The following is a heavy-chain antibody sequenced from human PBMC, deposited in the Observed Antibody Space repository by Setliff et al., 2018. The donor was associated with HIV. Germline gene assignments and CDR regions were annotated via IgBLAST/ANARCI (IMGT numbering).Heavy chain of an antibody. CDR3: ARGLVGSRTSITFDY. J-gene: IGHJ4*02. D-gene: IGHD2-2*01. CDR2: ISQSGAT. V-gene: IGHV4-4*02. CDR1: GDSISGRNW. Sequence: SETLSLTCAVSGDSISGRNWWNWVRQPPGKGLGWIGEISQSGATNLNPSLKSRVTMSVDKSNNQYSLKLTSVTATDAAVYYSARGLVGSRTSITFDYWGQGALVTVSS.